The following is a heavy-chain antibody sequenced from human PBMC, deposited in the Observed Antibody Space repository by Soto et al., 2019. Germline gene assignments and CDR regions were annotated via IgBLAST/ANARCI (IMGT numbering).Heavy chain of an antibody. CDR1: GGSFSGYY. Sequence: SETLSLTCAVYGGSFSGYYWSWIRQPPGKGLEWIGEINHSGSTNYNPSLKSRVTISVDTSKNQFSLKLSSVTAADTAVYYCARGPPSGSGSYYRTFDYWGQGTLVTVSS. CDR2: INHSGST. CDR3: ARGPPSGSGSYYRTFDY. J-gene: IGHJ4*02. V-gene: IGHV4-34*01. D-gene: IGHD3-10*01.